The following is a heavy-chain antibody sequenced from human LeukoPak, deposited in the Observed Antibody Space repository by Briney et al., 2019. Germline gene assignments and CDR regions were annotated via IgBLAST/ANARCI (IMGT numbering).Heavy chain of an antibody. CDR3: ARDRGIAEADSFDP. V-gene: IGHV1-18*01. J-gene: IGHJ5*02. CDR1: GYTYTTDG. Sequence: ASVKVSCKASGYTYTTDGISWVRQAPGQGLEWMGWIDTYSGKTNYAQKFQGRVTMTSDTPTRTAYMELRSLRSDDTAVYYCARDRGIAEADSFDPWGQGTLVTVSS. CDR2: IDTYSGKT. D-gene: IGHD6-13*01.